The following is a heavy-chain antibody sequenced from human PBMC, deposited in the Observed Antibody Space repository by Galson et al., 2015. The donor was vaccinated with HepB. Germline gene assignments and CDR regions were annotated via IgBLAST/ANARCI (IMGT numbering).Heavy chain of an antibody. CDR3: ARTRWELLSYFDY. J-gene: IGHJ4*02. Sequence: SLRLSCAASGFTFSSYAMHWVRQAPGKGLEWVAVISYDGSNKYYADSVKGRFTISRDNSKNTLYLQMNSLRAEDTAVYYCARTRWELLSYFDYWGQGTLVTVSS. D-gene: IGHD1-26*01. CDR2: ISYDGSNK. V-gene: IGHV3-30-3*01. CDR1: GFTFSSYA.